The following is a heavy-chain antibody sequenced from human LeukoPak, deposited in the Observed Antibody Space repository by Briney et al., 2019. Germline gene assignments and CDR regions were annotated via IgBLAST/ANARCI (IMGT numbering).Heavy chain of an antibody. Sequence: ASVKVSCKASGYTFTSYGISWVRQAPGQGLEWMGGIIPIFGTANYAQKFQGRVTITADESTSTAYMGLSSLRSEDTAVYYCARRARTTVTFDYWGQGTLVTVSS. CDR1: GYTFTSYG. CDR2: IIPIFGTA. V-gene: IGHV1-69*13. D-gene: IGHD4-11*01. J-gene: IGHJ4*02. CDR3: ARRARTTVTFDY.